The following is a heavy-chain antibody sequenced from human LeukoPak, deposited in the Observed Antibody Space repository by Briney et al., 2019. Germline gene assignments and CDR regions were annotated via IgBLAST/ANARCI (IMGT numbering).Heavy chain of an antibody. Sequence: GGSLRLSCAASGFTFSSYTMNWVRQAPGKGLEWVSAISGSGGSTYYADSVKGRFTISRDNSKNTLYLQMNSLRAEDTAVYYCAKRRQLWFGEGGFDPWGQGTLVTVSS. CDR3: AKRRQLWFGEGGFDP. CDR1: GFTFSSYT. CDR2: ISGSGGST. V-gene: IGHV3-23*01. J-gene: IGHJ5*02. D-gene: IGHD3-10*01.